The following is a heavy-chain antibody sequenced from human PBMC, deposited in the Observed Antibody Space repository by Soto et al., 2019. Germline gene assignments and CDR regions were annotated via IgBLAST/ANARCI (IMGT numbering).Heavy chain of an antibody. CDR3: ARGSTTEKVDS. Sequence: SETLSLTCTVSGGSISSSSYYWGWIRQPPGKGLEWIGSIYYSGSTYYNPSLKSRVTISADTSMNQFSLALTSVTAADTAMYYCARGSTTEKVDSWGQGILVTVSS. CDR2: IYYSGST. CDR1: GGSISSSSYY. J-gene: IGHJ4*02. V-gene: IGHV4-39*07.